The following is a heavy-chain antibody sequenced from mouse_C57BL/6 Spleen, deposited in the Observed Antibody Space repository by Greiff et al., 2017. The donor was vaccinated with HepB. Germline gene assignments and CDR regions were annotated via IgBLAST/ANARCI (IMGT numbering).Heavy chain of an antibody. J-gene: IGHJ1*03. CDR1: GYAFSSYW. CDR2: IYPGDGDT. CDR3: ARGGYFDV. Sequence: QVQLQQSGAELVKPGASVKISCKASGYAFSSYWINWVKQRPGKGLEWIGQIYPGDGDTNYNGKFKGKATLTADKSSSTAYMQLSSLTSEDSAVYFCARGGYFDVWGTGTTVTVSS. V-gene: IGHV1-80*01.